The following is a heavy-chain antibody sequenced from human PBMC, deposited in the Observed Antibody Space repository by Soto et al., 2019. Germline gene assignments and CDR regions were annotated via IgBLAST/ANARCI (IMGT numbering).Heavy chain of an antibody. CDR1: GYTFTSYD. J-gene: IGHJ6*02. D-gene: IGHD3-16*01. CDR2: MNPNSGNT. Sequence: ASVKVSCKASGYTFTSYDINWVRQATGQGLEWMGWMNPNSGNTGYAQKFQGRVTMTRNTSISTAYMELSSQRSEDTAVYYCASWGASWGTSLSMDVWGQGTTVAVSS. V-gene: IGHV1-8*01. CDR3: ASWGASWGTSLSMDV.